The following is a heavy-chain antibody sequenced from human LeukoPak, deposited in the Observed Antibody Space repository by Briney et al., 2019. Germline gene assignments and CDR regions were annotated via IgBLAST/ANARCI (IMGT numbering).Heavy chain of an antibody. CDR3: ARTPVDTAMDIYFDY. CDR2: IYHSGST. V-gene: IGHV4-30-2*01. CDR1: GGSISSGGYS. D-gene: IGHD5-18*01. J-gene: IGHJ4*02. Sequence: SETLSLTCAVSGGSISSGGYSWSWIRQPPGTGLEWIGYIYHSGSTYYNPSLKSRVTISVDRSKNQFSLKLSSVTAADTAVYYCARTPVDTAMDIYFDYWGQGTLVTVSS.